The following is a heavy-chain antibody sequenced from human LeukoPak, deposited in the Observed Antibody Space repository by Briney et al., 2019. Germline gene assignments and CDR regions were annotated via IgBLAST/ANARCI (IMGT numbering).Heavy chain of an antibody. CDR3: ARVPKWSSGWYGVAFDI. D-gene: IGHD6-19*01. V-gene: IGHV1-2*02. Sequence: GASVKVSCKAFGYTFTSNYMHWVRQAPGQGLEWMGWINPNSGGTNYAQKFQGRVTMTRDTSISTAYMELSRLRSDDTAVYYCARVPKWSSGWYGVAFDIWGQGTMVTVSS. CDR2: INPNSGGT. CDR1: GYTFTSNY. J-gene: IGHJ3*02.